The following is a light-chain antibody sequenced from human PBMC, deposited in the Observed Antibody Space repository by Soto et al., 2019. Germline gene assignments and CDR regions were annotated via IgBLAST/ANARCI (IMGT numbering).Light chain of an antibody. V-gene: IGLV2-14*01. J-gene: IGLJ1*01. CDR3: SSYATSILEV. CDR1: SSDGAGQNV. Sequence: SLLGQPASVSASPGQSLTIGGTGTSSDGAGQNVGCWYHRHPGKARKLMIYDVSNRPSGVSDRFSGSKSGNTASLTIFGLQAEDEADYYCSSYATSILEVFGTGTKVTVL. CDR2: DVS.